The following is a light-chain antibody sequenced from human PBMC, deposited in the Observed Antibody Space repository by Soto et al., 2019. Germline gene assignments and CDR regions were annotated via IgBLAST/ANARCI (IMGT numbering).Light chain of an antibody. CDR2: GAS. CDR1: QSVSIN. J-gene: IGKJ1*01. Sequence: TVLTQSPATLSVSPGERASLSCRASQSVSINVAWYQQKPGQAPRLLIYGASTRATATPARFSGSGSGTEFTLTISSLQSEDFVVYYCQHYNRWPPWTFGQGTKVDIK. CDR3: QHYNRWPPWT. V-gene: IGKV3-15*01.